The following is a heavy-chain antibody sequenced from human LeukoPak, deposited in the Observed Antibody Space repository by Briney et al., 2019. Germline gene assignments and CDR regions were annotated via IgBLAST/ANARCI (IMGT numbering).Heavy chain of an antibody. Sequence: ASVKVSCKASGGTFSSYAISWVRQAPGQGLEWMGRIIPILGIANYAQKFTGRVTITADKSTRTAYMELSSLRSEDTAVYYCEGRPDYGDYRGVYFDYWGQGTLVTVSS. CDR3: EGRPDYGDYRGVYFDY. D-gene: IGHD4-17*01. J-gene: IGHJ4*02. V-gene: IGHV1-69*04. CDR1: GGTFSSYA. CDR2: IIPILGIA.